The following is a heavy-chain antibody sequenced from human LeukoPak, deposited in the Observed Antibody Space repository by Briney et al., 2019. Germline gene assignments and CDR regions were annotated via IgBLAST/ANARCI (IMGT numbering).Heavy chain of an antibody. J-gene: IGHJ4*02. Sequence: GGSLRPSCAASGFTFSSYAMHWVRQAPGKGLEYVSAISSNGGSTYYANSVKGRFTISRDNSKNTLYLQMNSLRAEDTAVYYCARGAVAAADLDYWGQGTLVTVSS. D-gene: IGHD6-13*01. V-gene: IGHV3-64*01. CDR1: GFTFSSYA. CDR3: ARGAVAAADLDY. CDR2: ISSNGGST.